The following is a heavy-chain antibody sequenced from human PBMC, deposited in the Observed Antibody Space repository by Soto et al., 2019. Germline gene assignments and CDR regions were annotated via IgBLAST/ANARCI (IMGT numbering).Heavy chain of an antibody. CDR3: ARAISRITMIVVAPDAFDI. V-gene: IGHV6-1*01. CDR2: TYYRSKWYN. CDR1: GDSVSSNSAA. Sequence: SQTLSLTCAISGDSVSSNSAAWNWIRQSPSRGLEWLGRTYYRSKWYNDYAVSVKSRITINPDTSKNQFSLQLNSVTPEDTAVYYCARAISRITMIVVAPDAFDIWGQGTMVNVS. J-gene: IGHJ3*02. D-gene: IGHD3-22*01.